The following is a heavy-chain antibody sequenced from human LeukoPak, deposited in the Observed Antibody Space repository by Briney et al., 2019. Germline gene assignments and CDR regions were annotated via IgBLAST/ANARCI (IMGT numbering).Heavy chain of an antibody. CDR3: AREDGDWFDP. D-gene: IGHD3-16*01. Sequence: GGSLRLSGAASGFTFSSYSMNWVRQAPGKGLEWVSSISSSSSYIYYADSVKGRFTISRDNAKNSLYLQMNSLRAEDTAVYYCAREDGDWFDPWGQGTLVTVSS. J-gene: IGHJ5*02. CDR2: ISSSSSYI. V-gene: IGHV3-21*01. CDR1: GFTFSSYS.